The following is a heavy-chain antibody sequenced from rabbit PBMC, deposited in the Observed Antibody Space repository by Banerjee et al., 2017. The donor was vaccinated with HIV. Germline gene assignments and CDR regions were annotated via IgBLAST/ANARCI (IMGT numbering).Heavy chain of an antibody. CDR3: ARGIVVAGAMYYFNL. CDR1: GFSFSSSYY. Sequence: QSLEESGGGLVQPEGSLTLTCTASGFSFSSSYYMCWVRQAPGKGLEWIACIYAGSSGSTYYASWAKGRFTISKTSSTTVTLQMTSLTAADTATYFCARGIVVAGAMYYFNLWGPGTLVTVS. J-gene: IGHJ4*01. V-gene: IGHV1S40*01. CDR2: IYAGSSGST. D-gene: IGHD4-1*01.